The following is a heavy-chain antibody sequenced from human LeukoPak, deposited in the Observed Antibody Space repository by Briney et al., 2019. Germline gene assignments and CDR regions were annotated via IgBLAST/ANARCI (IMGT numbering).Heavy chain of an antibody. Sequence: GGSLRLSCAASEFTFSRYWMSWVRQAAGEGLEWVANIKQDGSEKYHVDSVKGRFTISRDNAKNSLYLQMNSLRAEDTAVYYCARDNGGPDDYWGQGTLVTVSS. CDR1: EFTFSRYW. CDR2: IKQDGSEK. D-gene: IGHD3-16*01. CDR3: ARDNGGPDDY. V-gene: IGHV3-7*01. J-gene: IGHJ4*02.